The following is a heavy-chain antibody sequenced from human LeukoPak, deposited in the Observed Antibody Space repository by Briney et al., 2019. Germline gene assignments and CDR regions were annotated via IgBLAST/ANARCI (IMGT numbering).Heavy chain of an antibody. Sequence: PGGSLRLSCAASGFTFSSYWMSWVRQAPGKGLEWVANIKQDGSEKYYVDSVKGRFTISRDNAKNSLYLQMNSLRAEDTAVYYCARDDSSSWSHLPYYFDYWGQGTLVTVSS. CDR2: IKQDGSEK. V-gene: IGHV3-7*01. CDR3: ARDDSSSWSHLPYYFDY. J-gene: IGHJ4*02. CDR1: GFTFSSYW. D-gene: IGHD6-13*01.